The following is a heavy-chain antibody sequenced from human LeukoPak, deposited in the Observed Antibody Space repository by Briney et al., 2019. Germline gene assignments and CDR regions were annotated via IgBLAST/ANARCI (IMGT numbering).Heavy chain of an antibody. CDR3: ARRRDWNDVLDY. CDR2: VSHSSNT. D-gene: IGHD1-1*01. CDR1: GGSFSGHY. V-gene: IGHV4-34*01. Sequence: SETLSLTCAVYGGSFSGHYWSWIRQPPGKGLEWIGEVSHSSNTKYSPSLKSRVSISVDTSKNQFSLRLSSVTAADTAVYYCARRRDWNDVLDYWGQGTLVTVSS. J-gene: IGHJ4*02.